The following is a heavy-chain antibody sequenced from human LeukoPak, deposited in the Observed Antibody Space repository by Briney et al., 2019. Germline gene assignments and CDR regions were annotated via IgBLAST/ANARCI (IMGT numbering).Heavy chain of an antibody. J-gene: IGHJ4*02. CDR3: AKDRDSSGWYSIDY. V-gene: IGHV3-30*02. D-gene: IGHD6-19*01. Sequence: GGSLRLSCAASGFTFSSYGMHWVRKAPGKGLEWVAFIRYDGSNKYYADSVKGRFTISRDNSKNTLYLQMNSLRAEDTAVYYCAKDRDSSGWYSIDYWGQGTLVTASS. CDR1: GFTFSSYG. CDR2: IRYDGSNK.